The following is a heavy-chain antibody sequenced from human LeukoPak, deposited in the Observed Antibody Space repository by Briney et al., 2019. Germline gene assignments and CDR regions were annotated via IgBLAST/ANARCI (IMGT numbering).Heavy chain of an antibody. CDR2: INTNTGNP. Sequence: GASVKVSCKASGYTFTSYAMNWVRQAPGQGLEWMGWINTNTGNPTYAQGFTGRFVFSLDTSVSTAYLQISSLKAEDTAVYYCASKVDTAMVKGDTGGNYYYYYGMDVWGQGTTVTVSS. V-gene: IGHV7-4-1*02. J-gene: IGHJ6*02. D-gene: IGHD5-18*01. CDR3: ASKVDTAMVKGDTGGNYYYYYGMDV. CDR1: GYTFTSYA.